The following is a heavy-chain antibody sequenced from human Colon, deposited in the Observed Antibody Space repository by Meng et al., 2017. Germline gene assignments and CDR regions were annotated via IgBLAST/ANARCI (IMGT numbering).Heavy chain of an antibody. V-gene: IGHV3-11*01. CDR3: VRGFPSSD. Sequence: QVQLVESGGVLVKPGESLRLSCAASGFTFGDHYMSWVRQDPGKGLEWVSYISSSGSSLYFADSVKGRFTISRDNAENSLFLHMDNLRVEDSAVYYCVRGFPSSDWGQGTLVTVSS. J-gene: IGHJ4*02. CDR2: ISSSGSSL. CDR1: GFTFGDHY.